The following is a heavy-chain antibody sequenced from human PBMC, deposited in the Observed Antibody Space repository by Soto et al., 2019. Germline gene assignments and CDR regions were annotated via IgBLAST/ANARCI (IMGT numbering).Heavy chain of an antibody. CDR2: IYYSGDT. J-gene: IGHJ6*02. CDR3: ARKGALLFGGNSDYYSTMDV. Sequence: SETLSLTCTVSGGSIISGDYYWSWIRQPPGKGLEWIGYIYYSGDTSYNPSLKSRVTISIDTSKNQFSLKLSSVTAADTAFYYCARKGALLFGGNSDYYSTMDVWGQGTMVTVSS. CDR1: GGSIISGDYY. D-gene: IGHD2-21*02. V-gene: IGHV4-30-4*08.